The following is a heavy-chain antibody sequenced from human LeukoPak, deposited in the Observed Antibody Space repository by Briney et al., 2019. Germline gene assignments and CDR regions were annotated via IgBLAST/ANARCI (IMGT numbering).Heavy chain of an antibody. CDR2: ISGSGGST. CDR3: XXXSEWELLGDAFDI. Sequence: GGSLRLSCAASGFTFSSYAMSWVRQAPGKGLEWVSAISGSGGSTYYADSVKGRFTISRDNSKNTLYLQMNSLRAEDTAVYYXXXXSEWELLGDAFDIWGQGTMVTVSS. CDR1: GFTFSSYA. V-gene: IGHV3-23*01. J-gene: IGHJ3*02. D-gene: IGHD1-26*01.